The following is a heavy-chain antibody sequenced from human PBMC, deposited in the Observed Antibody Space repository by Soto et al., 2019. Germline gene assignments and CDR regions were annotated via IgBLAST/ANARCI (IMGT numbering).Heavy chain of an antibody. Sequence: GGSLRLSCAASGFTFSSYGMHWVRQAPGKGLEWVAVIWYDGSNKYYADSVKGRFTISRDNSKNTLYLQMNSLRAEDTAVYYCARLGYYYYMDVWGKGTTVTVSS. J-gene: IGHJ6*03. CDR3: ARLGYYYYMDV. D-gene: IGHD3-16*01. V-gene: IGHV3-33*01. CDR2: IWYDGSNK. CDR1: GFTFSSYG.